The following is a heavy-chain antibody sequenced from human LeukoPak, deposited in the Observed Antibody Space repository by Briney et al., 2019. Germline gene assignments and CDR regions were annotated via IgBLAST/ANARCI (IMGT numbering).Heavy chain of an antibody. D-gene: IGHD5-12*01. CDR1: GDSVSSNSVT. J-gene: IGHJ4*02. Sequence: SQTLSLTCAISGDSVSSNSVTWNWIRQSPSRGLEWLGRTYYRSTWYNDYAVSVKSRITINPDTSKNQFSLQLNSVTPEDAAVYYCARAPIVATDSDFDYWGQGTLVTVSS. CDR3: ARAPIVATDSDFDY. V-gene: IGHV6-1*01. CDR2: TYYRSTWYN.